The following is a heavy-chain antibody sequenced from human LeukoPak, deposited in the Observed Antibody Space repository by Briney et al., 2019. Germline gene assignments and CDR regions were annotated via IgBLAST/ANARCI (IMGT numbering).Heavy chain of an antibody. V-gene: IGHV3-30*18. D-gene: IGHD3-10*01. CDR1: GFTFSSYG. Sequence: PGGSLRLSCAASGFTFSSYGMHGVRQAPGKGLEWVAVISYDGSNKYYADSVKGRFTISRDNSKNTLYLQMNSLRAEDTAVYYCANELGTLWFGRFDYWGQGTLVTVSS. CDR3: ANELGTLWFGRFDY. CDR2: ISYDGSNK. J-gene: IGHJ4*02.